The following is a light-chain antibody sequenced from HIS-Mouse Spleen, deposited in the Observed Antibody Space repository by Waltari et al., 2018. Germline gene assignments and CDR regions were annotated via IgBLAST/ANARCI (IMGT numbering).Light chain of an antibody. V-gene: IGLV2-23*01. Sequence: QSALTQPASVSGSPGQSITISCTGTSSDVGSYNLVSWYQQHPGKAPKLMIHEGSKRPSGVSTGFAGSTSGNTASLTVSGLQAEDEADYYCCSYAGRSTLVVGGGTKLTV. CDR2: EGS. CDR3: CSYAGRSTLV. J-gene: IGLJ2*01. CDR1: SSDVGSYNL.